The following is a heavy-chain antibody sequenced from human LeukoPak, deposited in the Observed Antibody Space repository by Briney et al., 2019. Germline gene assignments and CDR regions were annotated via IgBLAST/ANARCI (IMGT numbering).Heavy chain of an antibody. CDR1: GYTFTSYG. D-gene: IGHD3-22*01. V-gene: IGHV1-18*01. CDR3: ARGSSRGYYYDSSGFRTDPDY. Sequence: ASVKVSCKASGYTFTSYGISWVRQAPGQGLEWMGWISVYNGNTNYAQKLQGRVTMTTDTSTSTAYMELRSLRSDDTAVYYCARGSSRGYYYDSSGFRTDPDYWGQGTLVTVSS. CDR2: ISVYNGNT. J-gene: IGHJ4*02.